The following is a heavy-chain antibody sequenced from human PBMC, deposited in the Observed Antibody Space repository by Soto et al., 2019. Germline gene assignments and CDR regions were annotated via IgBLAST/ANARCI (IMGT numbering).Heavy chain of an antibody. J-gene: IGHJ6*02. CDR2: IIPIFGTA. CDR3: AGQLVRGYYYYGMDV. D-gene: IGHD6-6*01. CDR1: GGTFSSYA. V-gene: IGHV1-69*13. Sequence: SVKVSCKASGGTFSSYAISWVRQAPGQGLEWMGGIIPIFGTANYAQKFQGRVTITADESTSTAYMELSSLRSEDTAVYYCAGQLVRGYYYYGMDVWGQGTTVTVSS.